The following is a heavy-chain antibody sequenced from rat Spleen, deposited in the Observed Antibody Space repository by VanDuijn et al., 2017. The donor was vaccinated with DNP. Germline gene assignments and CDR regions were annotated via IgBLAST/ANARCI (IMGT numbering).Heavy chain of an antibody. V-gene: IGHV5-7*01. J-gene: IGHJ3*01. CDR2: INYDGRNT. CDR1: GFNFNTYD. CDR3: TTTNNWFAY. Sequence: EVQLVQSGGGLVQPGGSMKLSCAASGFNFNTYDMAWVRLAPKKGLEWVANINYDGRNTNFRDSVRGRFTISRDIAATTLYLHMDSLTSEDTATYYCTTTNNWFAYWGQGTLVTVSS.